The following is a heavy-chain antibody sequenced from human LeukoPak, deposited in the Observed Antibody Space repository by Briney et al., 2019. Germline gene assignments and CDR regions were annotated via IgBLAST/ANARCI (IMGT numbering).Heavy chain of an antibody. CDR3: ARSTARPGARTEFDY. V-gene: IGHV4-61*02. J-gene: IGHJ4*02. Sequence: PSQTLSLTCTVSGGSISSGSYYWSWIRQPAGTGLEWIGRIYTSGSTNYNPSLKSRVTISVDTSKNQFSLKLSSVTAADTAVYYCARSTARPGARTEFDYWGQGTLVTVSS. D-gene: IGHD5-18*01. CDR1: GGSISSGSYY. CDR2: IYTSGST.